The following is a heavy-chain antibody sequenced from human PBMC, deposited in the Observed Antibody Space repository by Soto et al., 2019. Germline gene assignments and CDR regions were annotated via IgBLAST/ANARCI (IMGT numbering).Heavy chain of an antibody. D-gene: IGHD3-22*01. CDR2: IYHSGST. CDR1: GGSISSSNW. CDR3: ARAQVYDGLGNWFDP. V-gene: IGHV4-4*02. Sequence: KPSETLSLTCAVSGGSISSSNWWSWVRQPPGKGLEWIGEIYHSGSTNYNPSLKSRVTISVDKSKNQFSLELSSVTAADTAVYYCARAQVYDGLGNWFDPWGQGTLVTVSS. J-gene: IGHJ5*02.